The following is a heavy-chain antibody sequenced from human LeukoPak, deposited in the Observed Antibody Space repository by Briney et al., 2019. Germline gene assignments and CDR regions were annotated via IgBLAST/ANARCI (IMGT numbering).Heavy chain of an antibody. V-gene: IGHV3-23*01. CDR2: ISGSGDST. CDR1: GFTFSSYA. Sequence: GGSLRLSCAASGFTFSSYAMSWVRQAPGKGLEWVSAISGSGDSTYYADSVKGRFTISRDNSKNTLYPQMNSLRAEDTAVYYCAKAIEAVAGNGFDYWGQGTLVTVSS. CDR3: AKAIEAVAGNGFDY. D-gene: IGHD6-19*01. J-gene: IGHJ4*02.